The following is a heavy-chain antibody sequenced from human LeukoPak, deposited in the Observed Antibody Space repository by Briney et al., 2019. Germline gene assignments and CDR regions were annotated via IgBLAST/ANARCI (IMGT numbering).Heavy chain of an antibody. CDR2: INPNSGGT. V-gene: IGHV1-2*02. CDR3: ARDQLVGATSADWFDP. J-gene: IGHJ5*02. CDR1: GYTFTGYY. Sequence: ASVKVSCKAPGYTFTGYYMHWVRQAPGQGLEWMGWINPNSGGTNYAQKFQGRVTMTRDTSISTAYMELSRLRSDDTAVYYCARDQLVGATSADWFDPWGQGTLVTVSS. D-gene: IGHD1-26*01.